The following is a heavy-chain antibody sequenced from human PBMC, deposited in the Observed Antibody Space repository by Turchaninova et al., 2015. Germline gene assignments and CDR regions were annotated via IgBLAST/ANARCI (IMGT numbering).Heavy chain of an antibody. CDR2: ISHSGST. V-gene: IGHV4-38-2*01. J-gene: IGHJ4*02. CDR1: GYSISSGYY. CDR3: ARANPTYDDTSGYIDY. D-gene: IGHD3-22*01. Sequence: QVQLQESGPGLVTPSETLSLTCGVSGYSISSGYYWGRLRQPPGKGLSLIWSISHSGSTYYNPSLKSRATISLDTSKNQFSLRLSSVTAADTAVYSCARANPTYDDTSGYIDYWGQGTLVTVSS.